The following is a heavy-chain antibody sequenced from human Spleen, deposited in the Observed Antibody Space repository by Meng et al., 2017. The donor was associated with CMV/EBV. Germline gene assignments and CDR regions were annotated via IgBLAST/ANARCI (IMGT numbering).Heavy chain of an antibody. CDR2: ISSSSSYI. CDR3: ARGVAAAAPRGFDY. D-gene: IGHD6-13*01. CDR1: GFTFDDYA. J-gene: IGHJ4*02. Sequence: GGSLRLSCAASGFTFDDYAMHWVRQAPGKGLEWVSSISSSSSYIYYADSVKGRFTISRDNAKNSLYLQMNSLRAEDTAVYYCARGVAAAAPRGFDYWGQGTLVTVSS. V-gene: IGHV3-21*01.